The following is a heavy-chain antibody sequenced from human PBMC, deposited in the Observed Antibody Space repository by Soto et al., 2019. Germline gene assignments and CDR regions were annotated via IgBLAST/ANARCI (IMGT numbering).Heavy chain of an antibody. V-gene: IGHV4-34*01. Sequence: LSLTCAVYGGSFSGYYWSWIRQPPGKGLEWIGEINHSGSTNYNPSLKSRVTISVDTSKNQFSLKLSSVTAADTAVYYCARGRSIEARPVAVDYWGQGTLVTVSS. CDR3: ARGRSIEARPVAVDY. D-gene: IGHD6-6*01. CDR1: GGSFSGYY. J-gene: IGHJ4*02. CDR2: INHSGST.